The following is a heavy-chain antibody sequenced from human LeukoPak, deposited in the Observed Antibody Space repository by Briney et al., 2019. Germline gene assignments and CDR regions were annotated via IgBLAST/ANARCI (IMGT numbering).Heavy chain of an antibody. CDR1: GGSISSGGYY. CDR2: IYYSGST. J-gene: IGHJ4*02. CDR3: ARQESPSIAAAETPLFDY. V-gene: IGHV4-61*08. D-gene: IGHD6-13*01. Sequence: SETLSLTCTVSGGSISSGGYYWSWIRQPPGKGLEWIGYIYYSGSTNYNPSLKSRVTISVDTSKNQFSLKLSSVTAADTAVYYCARQESPSIAAAETPLFDYWGQGTLVTVSS.